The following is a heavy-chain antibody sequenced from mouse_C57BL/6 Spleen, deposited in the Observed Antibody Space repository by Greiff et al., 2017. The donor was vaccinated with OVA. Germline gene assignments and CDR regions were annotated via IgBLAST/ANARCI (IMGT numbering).Heavy chain of an antibody. D-gene: IGHD2-4*01. J-gene: IGHJ4*01. CDR3: ARDDDYGHYYAMDY. CDR1: GFTFSSYA. Sequence: EVQLVESGGGLVKPGGSLKLSCAASGFTFSSYAMSWVRQTPEKRLEWVATISDGGSYTSYPDNVKGRFTISRDNAKNNLYLQMSHLKSEDTAMYYCARDDDYGHYYAMDYWGQGTSVTVSS. V-gene: IGHV5-4*01. CDR2: ISDGGSYT.